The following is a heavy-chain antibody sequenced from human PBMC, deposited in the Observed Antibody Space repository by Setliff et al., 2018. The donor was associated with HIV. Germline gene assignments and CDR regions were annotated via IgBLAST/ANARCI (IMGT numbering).Heavy chain of an antibody. CDR2: DFHGGAT. J-gene: IGHJ3*01. Sequence: SETLSLTCAVYGGSFSGYYWGWIRQSPGKGLEWIASDFHGGATYYNPSLTSRVTISMDTSKNQFSLKLSSVTAADTAVYYCARAPPGIQNDAFDVWGQGTMVTVS. V-gene: IGHV4-34*12. CDR3: ARAPPGIQNDAFDV. CDR1: GGSFSGYY.